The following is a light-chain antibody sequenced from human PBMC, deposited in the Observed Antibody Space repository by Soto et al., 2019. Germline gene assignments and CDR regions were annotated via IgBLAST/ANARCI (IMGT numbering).Light chain of an antibody. CDR3: QQSYTALSIT. V-gene: IGKV1-39*01. CDR1: ESINRH. J-gene: IGKJ5*01. CDR2: AAS. Sequence: DIQMTQSPSSLSASVGDRVTITRRASESINRHLNWYQQQPGKAPKLLIYAASSLQNGVPSRFRGGGSGTDFTLIITNLQPEDFATYYCQQSYTALSITFGQGTRLEIK.